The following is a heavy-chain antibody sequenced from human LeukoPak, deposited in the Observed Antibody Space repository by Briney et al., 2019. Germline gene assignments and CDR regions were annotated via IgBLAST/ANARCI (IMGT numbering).Heavy chain of an antibody. V-gene: IGHV4-39*01. CDR2: IYYSGST. J-gene: IGHJ4*02. CDR1: GGSISSSIYY. CDR3: ARHAYDILTGYEPADY. D-gene: IGHD3-9*01. Sequence: SETLSLTCTVSGGSISSSIYYCGWIRQPPGKGLEWIGSIYYSGSTYCNPSLKSRVTISVDTSKNQFSLKLSSVTAADTAVYYCARHAYDILTGYEPADYWGQGTLVTVS.